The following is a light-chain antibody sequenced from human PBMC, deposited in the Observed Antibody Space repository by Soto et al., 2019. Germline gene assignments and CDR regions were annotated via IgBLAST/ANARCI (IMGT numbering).Light chain of an antibody. J-gene: IGKJ1*01. CDR2: DAS. CDR3: HQYNSYTWT. Sequence: DIQMTQSPSTLSASVGGRVTITCRASQSIKNWLAWYQQKPGEAPKLLIYDASRLESAVPSRFSGSGSQTEFTLTISSLHPDDFATYYCHQYNSYTWTFGQGTKVDIK. V-gene: IGKV1-5*01. CDR1: QSIKNW.